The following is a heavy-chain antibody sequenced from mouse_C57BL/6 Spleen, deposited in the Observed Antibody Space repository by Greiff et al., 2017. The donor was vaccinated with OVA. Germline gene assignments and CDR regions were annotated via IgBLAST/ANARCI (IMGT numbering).Heavy chain of an antibody. CDR3: ARLRDAMDY. D-gene: IGHD2-12*01. Sequence: QVQLQQPGAELVRPGSSVKLSCKASGYTFTSYWMDWVKQRPGQGLEWIGNIYPSDSETHYNQKFKDKATLTVDKSSSTAYMQLSSLTSEDSAVYYGARLRDAMDYWGQGTSVTVSS. CDR1: GYTFTSYW. V-gene: IGHV1-61*01. CDR2: IYPSDSET. J-gene: IGHJ4*01.